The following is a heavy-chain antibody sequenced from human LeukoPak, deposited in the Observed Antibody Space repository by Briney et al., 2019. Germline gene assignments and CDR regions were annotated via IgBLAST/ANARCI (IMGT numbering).Heavy chain of an antibody. D-gene: IGHD7-27*01. V-gene: IGHV4-61*02. CDR2: IDAAGRT. CDR1: GGSISSGGSIGSFY. CDR3: ARDRITGATRDFYYYYMDV. Sequence: SQTLSLTCTVSGGSISSGGSIGSFYWTWIRQPAGKGLEWIGRIDAAGRTNYNPSLRGPVTISVDTSKNQFSLRLSSVTAADAAVYYCARDRITGATRDFYYYYMDVWGKGTTVTVSS. J-gene: IGHJ6*03.